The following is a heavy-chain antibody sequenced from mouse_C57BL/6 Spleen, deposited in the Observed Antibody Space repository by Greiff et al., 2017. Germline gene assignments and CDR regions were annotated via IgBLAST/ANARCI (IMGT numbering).Heavy chain of an antibody. D-gene: IGHD1-1*01. CDR2: IYPRSGNT. Sequence: QVQLQQSGAELARPGASVQLSCKASGYTFTSSGISWVKQRTGQGLEWIGEIYPRSGNTYYNEKFQGKATLTADKSSSTAYMELRSLTSEDSAVYFGARSYGDAMDYWGQGTSVTVSS. J-gene: IGHJ4*01. CDR1: GYTFTSSG. V-gene: IGHV1-81*01. CDR3: ARSYGDAMDY.